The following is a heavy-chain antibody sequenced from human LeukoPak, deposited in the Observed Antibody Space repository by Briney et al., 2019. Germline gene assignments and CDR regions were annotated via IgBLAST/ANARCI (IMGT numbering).Heavy chain of an antibody. CDR1: GGSISSSSYY. D-gene: IGHD3-3*01. Sequence: SETLSLTCMVSGGSISSSSYYWGWIRQPPGKGLEWIGSIYYSASTYYNPSLRSRVTIFVDTSKNQFSLKLSSVTAADTAVYYCARQTRFLEWLPTKWYDPWGQGTLVTVSS. V-gene: IGHV4-39*01. J-gene: IGHJ5*02. CDR2: IYYSAST. CDR3: ARQTRFLEWLPTKWYDP.